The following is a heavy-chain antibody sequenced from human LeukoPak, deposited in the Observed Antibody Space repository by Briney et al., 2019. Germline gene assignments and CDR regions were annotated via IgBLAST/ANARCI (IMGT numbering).Heavy chain of an antibody. CDR1: GFTFSSYS. CDR2: IGSSSSYI. CDR3: ARAPNPGDIVVVPAAIGSAFDI. J-gene: IGHJ3*02. V-gene: IGHV3-21*01. D-gene: IGHD2-2*01. Sequence: GGSLRLSCAASGFTFSSYSMNWVRQAPGKGLEWVSSIGSSSSYIYYADSVKGRFTISRDNAKNSLYLQMNSLRAEDTAVYYCARAPNPGDIVVVPAAIGSAFDIWGQGTMVTVSS.